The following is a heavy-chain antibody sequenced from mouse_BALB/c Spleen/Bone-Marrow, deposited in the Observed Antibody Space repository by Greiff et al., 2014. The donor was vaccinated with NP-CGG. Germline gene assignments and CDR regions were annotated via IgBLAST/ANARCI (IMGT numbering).Heavy chain of an antibody. J-gene: IGHJ4*01. CDR1: GYTFTDYG. Sequence: QVQLKESGAELVRPGTSVKISCKGSGYTFTDYGIHWVRQSHAKSLEWIGVLITYYGDASYNPRFKGKATMTVDKSSSTAYMEIARLTSEDSAIYYCARWDGKYAMDYWGQGTSVTVSS. V-gene: IGHV1S137*01. CDR3: ARWDGKYAMDY. D-gene: IGHD2-1*01. CDR2: LITYYGDA.